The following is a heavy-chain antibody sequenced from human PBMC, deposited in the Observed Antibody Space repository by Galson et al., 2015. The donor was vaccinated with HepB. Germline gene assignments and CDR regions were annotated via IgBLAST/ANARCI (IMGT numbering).Heavy chain of an antibody. Sequence: SVKVSCKASGYTFTSYAMHWVRQAPGQRLEWMGWINAGNGNTKYSQKFQGRVTITRDTSASTAYMELSSLRSEDTAVYYCARQREYCTNGVCYPAFDYWGQGTLVTVSS. CDR1: GYTFTSYA. V-gene: IGHV1-3*01. CDR2: INAGNGNT. J-gene: IGHJ4*02. D-gene: IGHD2-8*01. CDR3: ARQREYCTNGVCYPAFDY.